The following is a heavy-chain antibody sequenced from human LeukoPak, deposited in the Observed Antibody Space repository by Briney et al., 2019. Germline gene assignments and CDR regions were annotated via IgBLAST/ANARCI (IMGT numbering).Heavy chain of an antibody. Sequence: PGGSLRLSCAASGFTFSSYAMSWVRQAPGKGLEWVSAISGSGGSTYYADSVKGRFTISRDNSKNTLYLQMNSLRAEDTAVYYCAKASCRILGYCSSTSCCSFDYWGQGTLVTVSS. CDR3: AKASCRILGYCSSTSCCSFDY. CDR1: GFTFSSYA. V-gene: IGHV3-23*01. D-gene: IGHD2-2*01. J-gene: IGHJ4*02. CDR2: ISGSGGST.